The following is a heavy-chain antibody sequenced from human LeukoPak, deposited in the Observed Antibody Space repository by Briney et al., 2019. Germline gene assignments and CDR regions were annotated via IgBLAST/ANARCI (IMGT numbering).Heavy chain of an antibody. CDR1: GGSVSSTTYF. Sequence: SETLSLTCTVSGGSVSSTTYFWSWIRQPPGKGLEWIGYIFYSGSTNYNPSLKCRVTISVDASKSQFSLKLTSVTAADTAVYYCAKGDAYNPSSFYGVDVWGQGTTVTVSS. V-gene: IGHV4-61*01. CDR3: AKGDAYNPSSFYGVDV. D-gene: IGHD5-24*01. J-gene: IGHJ6*02. CDR2: IFYSGST.